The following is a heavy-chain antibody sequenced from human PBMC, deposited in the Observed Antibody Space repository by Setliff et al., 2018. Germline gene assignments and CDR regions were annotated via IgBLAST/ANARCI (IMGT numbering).Heavy chain of an antibody. J-gene: IGHJ4*02. Sequence: ASVKVSCKASGYSFTNYYIHWVRQAPGQGLEWVGIINPSGGSTSYAQKFQGRATMTRDTSTSTVYMELSSLRSEDTAVYYCAKSGDYSNRGHFDCWGQGTLVTSPQ. D-gene: IGHD4-4*01. CDR1: GYSFTNYY. CDR3: AKSGDYSNRGHFDC. V-gene: IGHV1-46*03. CDR2: INPSGGST.